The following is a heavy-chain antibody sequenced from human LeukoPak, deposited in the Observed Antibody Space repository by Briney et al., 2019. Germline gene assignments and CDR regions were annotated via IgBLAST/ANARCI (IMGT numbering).Heavy chain of an antibody. CDR3: ARTRFLEWLYLDY. D-gene: IGHD3-3*01. V-gene: IGHV4-59*01. Sequence: SETLSLTCTVSGGSISSYYWSWIRQPPGKGLEWIGYIYYSGSTNYNPSLKSRVTISVDTSKNRFSLKLSSVTAADTAVYYCARTRFLEWLYLDYWGQGTLVTVSS. J-gene: IGHJ4*02. CDR2: IYYSGST. CDR1: GGSISSYY.